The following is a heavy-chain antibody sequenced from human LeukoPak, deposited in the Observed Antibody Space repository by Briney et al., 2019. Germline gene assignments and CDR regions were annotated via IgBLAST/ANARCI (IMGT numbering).Heavy chain of an antibody. CDR2: IYYSGST. Sequence: PSETLSLTCTVSGGFISTTSYYWGWIRQPPGKGLEWIGNIYYSGSTFYNSSFKSRVTISVDTSKNQFSLKVNSMTAADTAVYFCARRTWGGPHYFDYWGQGTLVTVSS. D-gene: IGHD3-3*01. CDR3: ARRTWGGPHYFDY. CDR1: GGFISTTSYY. J-gene: IGHJ4*02. V-gene: IGHV4-39*01.